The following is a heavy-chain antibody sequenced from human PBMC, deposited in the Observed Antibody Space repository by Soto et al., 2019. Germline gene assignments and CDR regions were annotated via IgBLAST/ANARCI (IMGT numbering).Heavy chain of an antibody. J-gene: IGHJ5*02. Sequence: QVPLVQSGAEVKKPGASVKVSCKASGYTFTSYAMHWVRQAPGQRLEWMGWINAGNGNTKYSQKFQGRVTITRDTSASTAYMELSSLRSEDTAVYYCARDYGDYVGWFDPWGQGTLVTVSS. CDR1: GYTFTSYA. CDR3: ARDYGDYVGWFDP. CDR2: INAGNGNT. V-gene: IGHV1-3*01. D-gene: IGHD4-17*01.